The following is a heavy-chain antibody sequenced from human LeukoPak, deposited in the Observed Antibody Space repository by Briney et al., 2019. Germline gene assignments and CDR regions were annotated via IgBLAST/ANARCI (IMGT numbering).Heavy chain of an antibody. CDR3: ARGAIPYGYSGYDYLDY. D-gene: IGHD5-12*01. J-gene: IGHJ4*02. CDR1: GCTFSTYA. Sequence: PGGSLTLSCAASGCTFSTYAMHWLRQAPGKGLEWVAVVSYDDRHKYYADSVKGRFTISRDISRNTLFLQMDSLRVEDTAAYYCARGAIPYGYSGYDYLDYWGPGTLVTVSS. CDR2: VSYDDRHK. V-gene: IGHV3-30*04.